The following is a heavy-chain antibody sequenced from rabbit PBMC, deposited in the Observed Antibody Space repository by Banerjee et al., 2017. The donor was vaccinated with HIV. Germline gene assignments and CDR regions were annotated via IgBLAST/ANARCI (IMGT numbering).Heavy chain of an antibody. CDR3: ARGNSAYAGYADTGFAL. Sequence: QEQLEESGGDLVKPEGSLTLTCTASGFSFSSSYWICWVRQAPGKGLEWIACIHAGNSAWTYYASWAKGRFTISKTSSTTVTLQMTSLTAADTATYFCARGNSAYAGYADTGFALWGPGTLVTVS. CDR1: GFSFSSSYW. CDR2: IHAGNSAWT. J-gene: IGHJ4*01. V-gene: IGHV1S45*01. D-gene: IGHD7-1*01.